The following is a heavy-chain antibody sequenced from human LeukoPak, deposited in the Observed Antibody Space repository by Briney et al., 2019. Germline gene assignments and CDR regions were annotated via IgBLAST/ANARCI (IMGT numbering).Heavy chain of an antibody. CDR1: GFTVSSNY. CDR2: IYSGGST. CDR3: ARGRNSAQGGYCMEV. V-gene: IGHV3-66*01. D-gene: IGHD2/OR15-2a*01. J-gene: IGHJ6*03. Sequence: GGSLRLSCAASGFTVSSNYMSWVRQAPGKGLEWVSVIYSGGSTYYADSVRGRFTISRDKSKNTLYLQMNSLRDEDTAVYYCARGRNSAQGGYCMEVLGKGTTV.